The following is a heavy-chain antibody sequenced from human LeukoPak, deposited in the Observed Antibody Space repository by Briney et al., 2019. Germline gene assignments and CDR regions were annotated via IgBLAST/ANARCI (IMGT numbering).Heavy chain of an antibody. V-gene: IGHV5-51*01. Sequence: GESLKISCEGSGYSFASYWIAWVRQMPGKGLEWMGIIYAGDSDTTYSPSFQDQVTISVDRSISTASLQWSSLKASDTAMYYCARQNYRTSSADYWGQGTLVTVSS. CDR1: GYSFASYW. CDR2: IYAGDSDT. CDR3: ARQNYRTSSADY. J-gene: IGHJ4*02. D-gene: IGHD6-6*01.